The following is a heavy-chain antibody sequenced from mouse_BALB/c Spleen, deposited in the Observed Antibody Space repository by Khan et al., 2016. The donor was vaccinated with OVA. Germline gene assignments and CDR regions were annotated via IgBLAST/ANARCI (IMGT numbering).Heavy chain of an antibody. CDR1: GFSLTTYG. D-gene: IGHD2-1*01. J-gene: IGHJ4*01. Sequence: QVQLKQSGPGLVAPSQSLSITCTVSGFSLTTYGVTWVRQTPGKGLEWLGVIWGDGNTDYHSALISRLSISKDNSDSQDFLKLNSLQTDEAATYYCAKTVYSRYYAMDYWGQGTSVTVSS. CDR3: AKTVYSRYYAMDY. V-gene: IGHV2-3*01. CDR2: IWGDGNT.